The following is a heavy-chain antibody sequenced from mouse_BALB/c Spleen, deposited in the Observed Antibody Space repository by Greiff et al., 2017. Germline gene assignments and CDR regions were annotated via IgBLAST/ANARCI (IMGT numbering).Heavy chain of an antibody. CDR1: GFTFSSYT. CDR2: ISNGGGST. Sequence: EVQGVESGGGLVQPGGSLKLSCAASGFTFSSYTMSWVRQTPEKRLEWVAYISNGGGSTYYPDTVKGRFTISRDNAKNTLYLQMSSLKSEDTAMYYCARQLRYFDVWGAGTTVTVSS. J-gene: IGHJ1*01. CDR3: ARQLRYFDV. V-gene: IGHV5-12-2*01.